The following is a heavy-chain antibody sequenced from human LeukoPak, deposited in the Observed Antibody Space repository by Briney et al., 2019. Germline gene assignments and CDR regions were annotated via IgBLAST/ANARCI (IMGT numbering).Heavy chain of an antibody. V-gene: IGHV3-23*01. D-gene: IGHD2-15*01. Sequence: GGSLRLSCAASGFTFSSYAMSWVRQAPGKGLEWLSAISGSGGSTYYADSVKGRFTISRDNSKNTLYLQMNSLRAEDTAVYYCAKSGYCSGGSCYYYYYMDVWGKGTTVTVSS. CDR2: ISGSGGST. J-gene: IGHJ6*03. CDR3: AKSGYCSGGSCYYYYYMDV. CDR1: GFTFSSYA.